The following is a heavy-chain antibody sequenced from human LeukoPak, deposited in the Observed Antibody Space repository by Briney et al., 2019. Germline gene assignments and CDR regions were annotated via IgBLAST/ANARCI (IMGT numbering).Heavy chain of an antibody. J-gene: IGHJ4*02. CDR3: ARVAGLGYFDY. Sequence: SETLSLTCTVSGVSISSSSYYWGWIRQPPGKGLEWIGSIYYSGSTYYNPSLKSRVTISVDTSKNQFSLKLSSVTAADTAVYYCARVAGLGYFDYWGQGTLVTVSS. D-gene: IGHD3-10*01. CDR2: IYYSGST. CDR1: GVSISSSSYY. V-gene: IGHV4-39*07.